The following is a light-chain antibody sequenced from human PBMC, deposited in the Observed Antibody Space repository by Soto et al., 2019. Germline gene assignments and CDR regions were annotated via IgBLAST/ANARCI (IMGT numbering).Light chain of an antibody. CDR3: QSYDTSLSGSWV. Sequence: QSLLTQPPSVSGAPGQRVTISCTGTSSNIGAGYDVHWYQQLPGTAPKLLIFANTNRPSGVPDRFSGSKSGTSASLAITGLQAEDEADYYCQSYDTSLSGSWVFGGGTQLTVL. CDR1: SSNIGAGYD. V-gene: IGLV1-40*01. CDR2: ANT. J-gene: IGLJ2*01.